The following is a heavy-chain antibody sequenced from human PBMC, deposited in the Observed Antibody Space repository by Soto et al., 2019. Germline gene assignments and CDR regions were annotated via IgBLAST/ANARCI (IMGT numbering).Heavy chain of an antibody. CDR1: GFTFNTFA. CDR2: LSGSGSLS. J-gene: IGHJ4*02. CDR3: ARDRGGALDS. V-gene: IGHV3-23*04. D-gene: IGHD2-15*01. Sequence: EVLLVESGGGLVQPGGSLRLSCAASGFTFNTFAMTWVRQAPGKGLEWVSALSGSGSLSYYADSVKGRFAISRDKSKNTMYLPMNYRRGDETAVYFCARDRGGALDSWGQGTLVTVSS.